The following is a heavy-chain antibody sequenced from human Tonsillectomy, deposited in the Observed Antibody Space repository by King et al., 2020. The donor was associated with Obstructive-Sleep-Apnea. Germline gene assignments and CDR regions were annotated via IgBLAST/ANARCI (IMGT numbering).Heavy chain of an antibody. CDR1: GYTFTKYW. CDR2: IYPGDSDT. CDR3: ATSIVTTVGGVFDI. D-gene: IGHD5-12*01. J-gene: IGHJ3*02. Sequence: VQLVESGAEVKKPGESLKISCKTSGYTFTKYWIGWVRQVPGKGLEWMGMIYPGDSDTRYGPSLQGQVTISDDKSISTTFVQWSSLKASDTAMYYCATSIVTTVGGVFDIWGQGTMVPVSS. V-gene: IGHV5-51*01.